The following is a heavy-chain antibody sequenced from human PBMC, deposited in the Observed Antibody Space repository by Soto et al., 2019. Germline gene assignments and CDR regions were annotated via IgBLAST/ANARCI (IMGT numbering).Heavy chain of an antibody. V-gene: IGHV3-21*01. CDR3: ARKWPPLLLPFDP. CDR1: GFTFSSYS. D-gene: IGHD3-22*01. J-gene: IGHJ5*02. CDR2: ISSSSSYI. Sequence: PGGSLRLSCAASGFTFSSYSMNWVRQAPGKGLEWVSSISSSSSYIYYADSVKGRFTIPRDNAKNSLYLQMNSLRAEDTAVYYCARKWPPLLLPFDPWGQGTLVTVSS.